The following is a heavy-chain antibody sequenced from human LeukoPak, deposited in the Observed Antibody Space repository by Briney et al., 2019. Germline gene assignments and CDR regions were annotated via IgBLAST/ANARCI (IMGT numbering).Heavy chain of an antibody. V-gene: IGHV3-23*01. CDR1: AFTFSSYA. J-gene: IGHJ4*02. CDR2: ISGSGGST. D-gene: IGHD2-21*02. Sequence: GGSLTLSCAAAAFTFSSYAMSWVRQAPGKVLEWVSAISGSGGSTYYADSVKGRFTISRDNSKNTLYLQMNSLRAEDTAVYYCAKDVAYCGGDCYSDYHYFDYWGQGTLVTVSS. CDR3: AKDVAYCGGDCYSDYHYFDY.